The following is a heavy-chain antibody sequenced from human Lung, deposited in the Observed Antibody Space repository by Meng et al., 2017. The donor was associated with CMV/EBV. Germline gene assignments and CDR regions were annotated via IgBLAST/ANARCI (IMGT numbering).Heavy chain of an antibody. D-gene: IGHD2-2*01. CDR1: GGTFSSYT. CDR3: ARASSVVVPVDY. CDR2: IIPILGIA. V-gene: IGHV1-69*02. Sequence: SVKVSXKASGGTFSSYTISWVRQAPGQGLEWMGRIIPILGIANYAQKFQGRVTITADKSTSTAYMELSSLRSEDTAVYYCARASSVVVPVDYWGPGTQVNGAS. J-gene: IGHJ4*02.